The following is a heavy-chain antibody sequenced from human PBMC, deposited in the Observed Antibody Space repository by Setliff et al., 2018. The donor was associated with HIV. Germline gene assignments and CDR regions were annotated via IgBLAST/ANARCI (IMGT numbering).Heavy chain of an antibody. CDR2: IYYSGST. Sequence: SETLSLTCTVSGGSISSSSYYWGWIRQPPGKGLEWIGSIYYSGSTYYNPSLKSRVTISVDTSKNQFSLKLSSVTAADTAVYYCAREGDVWENYFDYWGQGTLVTAPQ. V-gene: IGHV4-39*07. CDR3: AREGDVWENYFDY. CDR1: GGSISSSSYY. J-gene: IGHJ4*02. D-gene: IGHD3-16*01.